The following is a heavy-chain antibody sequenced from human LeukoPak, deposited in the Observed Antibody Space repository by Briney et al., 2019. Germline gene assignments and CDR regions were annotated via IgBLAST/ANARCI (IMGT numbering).Heavy chain of an antibody. CDR2: INPNSGGT. CDR1: GYTFTGYY. J-gene: IGHJ3*02. D-gene: IGHD3-10*01. V-gene: IGHV1-2*02. CDR3: ARTFYSGSGSYWALDI. Sequence: ASVKVSCKASGYTFTGYYMHWVRQAPGQGLEWMGWINPNSGGTNYAQKFQGRVTMTRDTSISTAYMELSRLRSDDTAVYYCARTFYSGSGSYWALDIWGQGTMVTVSS.